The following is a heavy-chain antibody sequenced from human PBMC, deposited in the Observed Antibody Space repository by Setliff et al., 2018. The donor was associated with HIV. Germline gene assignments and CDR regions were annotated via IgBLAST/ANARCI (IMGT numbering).Heavy chain of an antibody. V-gene: IGHV1-46*01. CDR2: SNPSSRTS. CDR3: ARGGRVDESRGYYYPLMY. CDR1: GYIFTTHY. J-gene: IGHJ4*02. D-gene: IGHD3-22*01. Sequence: ASVKVSCKSSGYIFTTHYIHWVRQAPGQGIEWMGMSNPSSRTSIYAQKFRGRMTLTKDKSTTTVYMELSSLRSDDTAVYYCARGGRVDESRGYYYPLMYWGQGTLVTVSS.